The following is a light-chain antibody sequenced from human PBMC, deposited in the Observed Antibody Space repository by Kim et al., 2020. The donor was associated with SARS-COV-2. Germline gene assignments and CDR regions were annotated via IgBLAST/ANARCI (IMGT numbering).Light chain of an antibody. V-gene: IGKV3-20*01. J-gene: IGKJ1*01. CDR3: QQYGSSPQWT. CDR2: GAS. CDR1: QSVSSSY. Sequence: PGESATLYCRASQSVSSSYLAWYQQKPGQAPRLLIYGASSRATGIPDRFSGSGSGTDFTLTISRLEPEDFAVYYCQQYGSSPQWTFGQGTKVDIK.